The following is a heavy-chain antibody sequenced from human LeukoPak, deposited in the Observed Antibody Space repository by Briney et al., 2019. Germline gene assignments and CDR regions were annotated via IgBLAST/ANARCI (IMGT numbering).Heavy chain of an antibody. D-gene: IGHD5-12*01. CDR1: GYTFTSYA. CDR3: ARAWAGLRVSYYFDY. V-gene: IGHV1-3*01. Sequence: GASVKVSCKASGYTFTSYAMHWVRQAPGQRVEWMGWINAGNGNTKYSQKFQGRVTITRDTSASTAYMELSSLRSEDTAVYYCARAWAGLRVSYYFDYWGQGTLVTVSS. J-gene: IGHJ4*02. CDR2: INAGNGNT.